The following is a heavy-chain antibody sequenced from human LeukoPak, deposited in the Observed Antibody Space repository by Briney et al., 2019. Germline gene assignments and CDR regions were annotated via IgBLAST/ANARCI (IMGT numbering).Heavy chain of an antibody. Sequence: GGTLRLSCAASGLTFSSYAMSWVRQAPGKGLEWVSAISGSGGSTYYADSVKGRFTISRENSKNTLYLQMNSLRAEDTAVYYCAKVSGSYDFDYWGQGTLVTVSS. J-gene: IGHJ4*02. CDR3: AKVSGSYDFDY. D-gene: IGHD1-26*01. CDR1: GLTFSSYA. V-gene: IGHV3-23*01. CDR2: ISGSGGST.